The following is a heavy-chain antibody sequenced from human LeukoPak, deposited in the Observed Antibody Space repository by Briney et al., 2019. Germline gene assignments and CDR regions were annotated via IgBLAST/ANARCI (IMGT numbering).Heavy chain of an antibody. D-gene: IGHD6-13*01. Sequence: GESLKISCKASVFSFTNYWIAWVRQMPGEGLEWMGSIYPGDSDTRYNPSFQGQVTISADKSISTAYLQWRSLKASDTAMYYCARSQPGLAETAGAFDIWGQGTMVTVS. J-gene: IGHJ3*02. V-gene: IGHV5-51*01. CDR2: IYPGDSDT. CDR1: VFSFTNYW. CDR3: ARSQPGLAETAGAFDI.